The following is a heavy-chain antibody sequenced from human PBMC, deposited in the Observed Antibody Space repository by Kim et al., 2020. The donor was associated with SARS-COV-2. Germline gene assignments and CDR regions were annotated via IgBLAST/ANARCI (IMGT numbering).Heavy chain of an antibody. CDR3: ARWSHSYYFDY. Sequence: LSLTCAASGFTFSSYAMHWVRQAPGKGLEWVAVISYDGSNKYYADSVKGRFTISRDNSKNTLYLQMNSLRAEDTAVYYCARWSHSYYFDYWGQGTLV. V-gene: IGHV3-30*04. CDR1: GFTFSSYA. D-gene: IGHD6-6*01. J-gene: IGHJ4*02. CDR2: ISYDGSNK.